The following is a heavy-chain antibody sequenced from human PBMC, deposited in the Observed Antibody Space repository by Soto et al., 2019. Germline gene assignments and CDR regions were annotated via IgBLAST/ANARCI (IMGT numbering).Heavy chain of an antibody. D-gene: IGHD3-10*01. J-gene: IGHJ4*02. V-gene: IGHV3-30*18. CDR3: AKDLWFGESHYNNCDY. CDR2: ISYDGSNK. CDR1: GFTFSSYG. Sequence: QVQLVESGGGVVQPGRSLRLSCAASGFTFSSYGMHWVRQAPGKGLEWVAVISYDGSNKYYADSVKGRFTISRDNSKNTVYLQMNSLRAEDTAVYYCAKDLWFGESHYNNCDYWGQGTLVTVSS.